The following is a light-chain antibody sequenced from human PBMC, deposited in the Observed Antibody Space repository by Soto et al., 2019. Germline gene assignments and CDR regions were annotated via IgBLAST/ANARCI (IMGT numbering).Light chain of an antibody. Sequence: EIVSKQSPPTLSVPPGERATLTCRASQSVISYLAWYQHKPGQPPRLLLYGASGRAAGIPDRFGGSGSGTEFTIIISSLQSDDFAGYYYQQYNNGPPLTFGGGTKVDIK. J-gene: IGKJ4*01. V-gene: IGKV3D-15*01. CDR3: QQYNNGPPLT. CDR1: QSVISY. CDR2: GAS.